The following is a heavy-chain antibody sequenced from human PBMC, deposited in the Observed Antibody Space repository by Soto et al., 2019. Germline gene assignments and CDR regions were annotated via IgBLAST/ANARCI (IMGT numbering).Heavy chain of an antibody. CDR2: ITGSGAMA. J-gene: IGHJ4*02. CDR1: GFTFDNYA. D-gene: IGHD2-2*01. CDR3: ARTSMTRIDY. Sequence: EVQLLESGGGLEQPGGSLRLSCAASGFTFDNYAMTWVRLTPGKGLEWVSTITGSGAMAFHADSVKGRFTASRDNSNNMLFLQMNSLTVEDTGIYYCARTSMTRIDYWGQGTLVTVSS. V-gene: IGHV3-23*01.